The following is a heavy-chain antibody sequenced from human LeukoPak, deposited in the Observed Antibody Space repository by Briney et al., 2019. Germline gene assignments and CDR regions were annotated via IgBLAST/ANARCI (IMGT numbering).Heavy chain of an antibody. Sequence: GGSLRLSCAASGFTFSSYWMSWVRQAPGKGLEWVANIKQDGSEKYYVDSVKGRFTISRDNAKNSLYLQMNSLRAEDTAVYYCARDLKRSKKDRTYYYDSSGPNWFDPWGQGTLVTVSS. CDR2: IKQDGSEK. D-gene: IGHD3-22*01. J-gene: IGHJ5*02. CDR3: ARDLKRSKKDRTYYYDSSGPNWFDP. CDR1: GFTFSSYW. V-gene: IGHV3-7*01.